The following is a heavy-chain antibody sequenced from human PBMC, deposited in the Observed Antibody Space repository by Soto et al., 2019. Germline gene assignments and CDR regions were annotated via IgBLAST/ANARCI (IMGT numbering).Heavy chain of an antibody. CDR1: GFTFSDYY. CDR3: ARGITAVVVAAIYDAFDI. J-gene: IGHJ3*02. V-gene: IGHV3-11*01. D-gene: IGHD2-15*01. Sequence: GGSLRLSCAASGFTFSDYYMSWIRQAPGKGLEWVSYISSSGSTIYYADSVKGRFTISRDNAKNSLYLQMNSLRAEDTAVYYCARGITAVVVAAIYDAFDIWGQGTMVTVSS. CDR2: ISSSGSTI.